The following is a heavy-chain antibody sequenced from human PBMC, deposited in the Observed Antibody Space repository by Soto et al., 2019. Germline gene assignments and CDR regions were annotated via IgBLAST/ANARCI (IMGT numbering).Heavy chain of an antibody. CDR2: IYYSGST. Sequence: PSETLSLACTVSGGSMISYYWSWIRQPPGRGLEWIGSIYYSGSTYYNPSLKSRVTISVDTSKNQFSLRLSSVTAADTAVYYCARHHYYDSSCYSTFYYYYYDTDSWRHGTTVTVS. D-gene: IGHD3-22*01. J-gene: IGHJ6*02. CDR3: ARHHYYDSSCYSTFYYYYYDTDS. CDR1: GGSMISYY. V-gene: IGHV4-59*05.